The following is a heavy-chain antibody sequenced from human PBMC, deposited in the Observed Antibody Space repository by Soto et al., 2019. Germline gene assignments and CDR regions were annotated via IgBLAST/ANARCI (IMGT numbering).Heavy chain of an antibody. CDR1: GFTFSNAW. CDR3: TTAGVSVRRKKGSIVGATASDY. J-gene: IGHJ4*02. CDR2: IKSKTDGGTT. D-gene: IGHD1-26*01. V-gene: IGHV3-15*01. Sequence: GGSLRLSCAASGFTFSNAWMSWVRQAPGKGLEWVGRIKSKTDGGTTDYAAPVKGRFTISRDDSKNTLYLQMNSLKTEDTPVYYGTTAGVSVRRKKGSIVGATASDYWGQGTLVTVSS.